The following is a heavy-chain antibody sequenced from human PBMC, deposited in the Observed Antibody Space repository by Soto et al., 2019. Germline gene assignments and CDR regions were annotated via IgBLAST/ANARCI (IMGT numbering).Heavy chain of an antibody. CDR2: ISYDGSNK. CDR3: ARDSEQYQLLYWFDP. D-gene: IGHD2-2*01. Sequence: GGSLRLSCAASGFTFSSYAMHWVRQAPGKGLEWVAVISYDGSNKYYADSVKGRFTISRDNSKNPLYLQMNSLRAEDTAVYYCARDSEQYQLLYWFDPWGQGTLVTVSS. J-gene: IGHJ5*02. V-gene: IGHV3-30-3*01. CDR1: GFTFSSYA.